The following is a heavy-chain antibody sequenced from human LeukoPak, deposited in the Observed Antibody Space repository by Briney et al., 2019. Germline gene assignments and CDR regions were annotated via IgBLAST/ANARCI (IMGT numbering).Heavy chain of an antibody. D-gene: IGHD6-13*01. CDR3: ARDLVSIAAADFFDH. CDR2: IKQDGSDK. V-gene: IGHV3-7*01. J-gene: IGHJ4*02. CDR1: GFTFSSYW. Sequence: LAGGSLRLSCAASGFTFSSYWMSWVRQAPGKGLEWVANIKQDGSDKYYVDSVKGRFTISRDNAKNSLYLQMNSLRAEDTAVYYCARDLVSIAAADFFDHWGQGTLVTVSS.